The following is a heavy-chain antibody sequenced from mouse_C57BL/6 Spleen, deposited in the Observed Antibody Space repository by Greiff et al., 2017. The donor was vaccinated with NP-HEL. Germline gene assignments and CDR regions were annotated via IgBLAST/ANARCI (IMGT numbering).Heavy chain of an antibody. CDR1: GYTFTSYW. Sequence: VQLQQPGAELVRPGTSVKLSCKASGYTFTSYWMHWVKQRPGQGLEWIGVIDPSDSYTNYNQKFKGKATLTVDTSSSTAYMQLSSLTSEDSAVYYCAREGTGNFDYWGQGTTLTVSS. D-gene: IGHD4-1*01. J-gene: IGHJ2*01. CDR3: AREGTGNFDY. V-gene: IGHV1-59*01. CDR2: IDPSDSYT.